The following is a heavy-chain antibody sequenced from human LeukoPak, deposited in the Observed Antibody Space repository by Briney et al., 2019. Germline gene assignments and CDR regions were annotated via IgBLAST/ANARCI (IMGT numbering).Heavy chain of an antibody. CDR2: INHSGST. CDR1: GGSFSGYY. D-gene: IGHD3-10*01. CDR3: ASSRGTMVRGVLSYYYYYYGVDV. Sequence: SETLSLTCAVYGGSFSGYYWSWIRQPPGKGLEWIGEINHSGSTNYNPSLKSRVTISVDTSKNQFSLKLSSVTAADTVVYYCASSRGTMVRGVLSYYYYYYGVDVWGQGTTVTVSS. J-gene: IGHJ6*02. V-gene: IGHV4-34*01.